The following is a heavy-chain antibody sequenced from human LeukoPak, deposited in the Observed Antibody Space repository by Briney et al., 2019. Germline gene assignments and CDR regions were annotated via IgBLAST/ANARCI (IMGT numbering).Heavy chain of an antibody. CDR2: IRYDGSNK. J-gene: IGHJ6*02. D-gene: IGHD2-21*01. CDR3: AKDGWAFRYYYYGMDV. CDR1: GFTFSSYG. V-gene: IGHV3-30*02. Sequence: GGSLRLSCAAFGFTFSSYGMHWVRQAPGKGLEWVAFIRYDGSNKYYADSVKGRFTISRDNSKNTLYLQMNSLRAEDTAVYYCAKDGWAFRYYYYGMDVWGQGTTVTVSS.